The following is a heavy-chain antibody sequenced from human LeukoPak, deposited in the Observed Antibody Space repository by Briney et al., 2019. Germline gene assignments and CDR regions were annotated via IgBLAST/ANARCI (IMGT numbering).Heavy chain of an antibody. V-gene: IGHV3-30*04. Sequence: GALRLSCAASGFTFSSYAMHWVRQAPGKGLEWVAVISYDGSNKYYADSVKGRFTISRDNSKNTLYLQMNSLRAEDTAVYYCAGATNRYFDYWGQGTLVTVSS. CDR3: AGATNRYFDY. CDR2: ISYDGSNK. CDR1: GFTFSSYA. J-gene: IGHJ4*02. D-gene: IGHD3-9*01.